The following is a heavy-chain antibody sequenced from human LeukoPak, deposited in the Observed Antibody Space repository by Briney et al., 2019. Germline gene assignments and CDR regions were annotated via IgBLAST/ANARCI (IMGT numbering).Heavy chain of an antibody. V-gene: IGHV1-46*01. Sequence: ASVKVSCKASGGTFSSYAISWVRQAPGQGLEWMGIINPSGGSTSYAQKFQGRVTMTRDTSTSTVYMELSSLRSEDTAVYYCARDRVVAAWLGSSNDAFDIWGQGTMVTVSS. CDR1: GGTFSSYA. CDR3: ARDRVVAAWLGSSNDAFDI. J-gene: IGHJ3*02. CDR2: INPSGGST. D-gene: IGHD2-15*01.